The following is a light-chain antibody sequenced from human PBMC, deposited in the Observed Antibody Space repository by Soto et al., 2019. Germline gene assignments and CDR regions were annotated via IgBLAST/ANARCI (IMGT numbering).Light chain of an antibody. V-gene: IGKV1-9*01. CDR3: QQFDSYPYT. CDR1: QAISTY. J-gene: IGKJ2*01. CDR2: AAS. Sequence: DIQLTQSPSFLSASVGDRVTITCRASQAISTYLAWYQQKPGKAPTLLISAASTLESGVPSRFSGSGSGTEFTLTISSLQPEDFATYSCQQFDSYPYTFGQGTKLEIK.